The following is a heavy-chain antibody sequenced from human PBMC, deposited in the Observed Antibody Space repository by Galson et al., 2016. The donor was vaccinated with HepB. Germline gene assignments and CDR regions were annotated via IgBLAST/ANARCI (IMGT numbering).Heavy chain of an antibody. CDR1: GYIFT. CDR2: INPSSGGT. Sequence: SVKVSRKASGYIFTMHWVRQAPGQGLEWMGIINPSSGGTNYAQRFQGRVTMTPDTSTNIVYMELNSLKSEDTAVYYCARPSHLSDSAFDIWGQGTMVTVSS. D-gene: IGHD2/OR15-2a*01. V-gene: IGHV1-46*01. J-gene: IGHJ3*02. CDR3: ARPSHLSDSAFDI.